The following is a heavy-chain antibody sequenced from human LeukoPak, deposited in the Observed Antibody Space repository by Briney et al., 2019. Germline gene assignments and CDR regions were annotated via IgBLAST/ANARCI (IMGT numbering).Heavy chain of an antibody. CDR1: GGSISSYY. V-gene: IGHV4-59*12. Sequence: SETLSLTCTVSGGSISSYYWSWIRQPPGKGLEWIGYIYYSGSTNYNPSLKSRVTISVDTSKNQFSLRLSSVTASDTAVYYCARERLGGGFDSWGQGTLVTVSS. J-gene: IGHJ4*02. CDR2: IYYSGST. D-gene: IGHD1-26*01. CDR3: ARERLGGGFDS.